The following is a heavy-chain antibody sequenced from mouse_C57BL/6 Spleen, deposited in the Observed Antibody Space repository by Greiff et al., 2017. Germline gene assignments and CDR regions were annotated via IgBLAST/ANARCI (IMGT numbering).Heavy chain of an antibody. Sequence: EVQLQQSGPELVKPGASVKISCKASGYTFTDYYMNWVKQSHGKSLEWIGDINPNNGGTSYNQKFKGKATLTVDKSSSTAYMELRSLTSEDSAVYYCARGYYDYDRGIAMDYGGQGTSVTVSS. V-gene: IGHV1-26*01. CDR1: GYTFTDYY. CDR2: INPNNGGT. D-gene: IGHD2-4*01. J-gene: IGHJ4*01. CDR3: ARGYYDYDRGIAMDY.